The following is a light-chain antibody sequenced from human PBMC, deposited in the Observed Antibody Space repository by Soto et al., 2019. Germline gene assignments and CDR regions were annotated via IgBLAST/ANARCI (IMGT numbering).Light chain of an antibody. CDR2: GAS. Sequence: EIVITPPTAPLPVSPGERATLSCRASQSVSSNLAWYQQKPGQAPRLLIYGASTRATGIPARFSGSGSGTEFTLTISSLQSEDFAVYYCQQYNNWPRTFGQGTRLEIK. CDR1: QSVSSN. CDR3: QQYNNWPRT. J-gene: IGKJ5*01. V-gene: IGKV3-15*01.